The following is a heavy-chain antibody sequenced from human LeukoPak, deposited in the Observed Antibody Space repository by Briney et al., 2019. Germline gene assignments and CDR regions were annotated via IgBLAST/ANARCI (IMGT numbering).Heavy chain of an antibody. Sequence: GGSLRLSCAASAFTFSNYGMHWVRQAPGKGLECVAGISYDGSNEYYADSVKGRFTISRDNSKNTLDLQMSGLRSEDSAVYYCAKGGYTYGYGGYLDLWGRGTLVTASS. CDR2: ISYDGSNE. CDR3: AKGGYTYGYGGYLDL. D-gene: IGHD5-18*01. CDR1: AFTFSNYG. J-gene: IGHJ2*01. V-gene: IGHV3-30*18.